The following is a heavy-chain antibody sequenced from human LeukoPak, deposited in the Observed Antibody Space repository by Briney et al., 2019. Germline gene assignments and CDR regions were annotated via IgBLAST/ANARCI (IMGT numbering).Heavy chain of an antibody. V-gene: IGHV1-18*01. J-gene: IGHJ4*02. Sequence: GASVKVSCKASGYTFTTYGISWVRQAPGQGLEWLGWVSANSGNTNYARNVQDRVTMTTDTSTNTAYMELRALRSDDTAVYFCARELRWRDRKAAFDHWGQGTLVTVSS. D-gene: IGHD4-23*01. CDR3: ARELRWRDRKAAFDH. CDR2: VSANSGNT. CDR1: GYTFTTYG.